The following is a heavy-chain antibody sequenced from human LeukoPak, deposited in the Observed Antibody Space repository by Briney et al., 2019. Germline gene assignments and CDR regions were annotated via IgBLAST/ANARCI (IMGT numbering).Heavy chain of an antibody. CDR1: GFTVSSND. CDR2: IKPDGGEK. Sequence: GGSLRLSCAASGFTVSSNDMSWVRQAPGKGREWVANIKPDGGEKYYADSVKGRFTISRDNAKNSMYLQMNSLRADDTAVYYCARDPYSGSYGDYYYYYMDVWGKGTTVTISS. D-gene: IGHD1-26*01. V-gene: IGHV3-7*01. J-gene: IGHJ6*03. CDR3: ARDPYSGSYGDYYYYYMDV.